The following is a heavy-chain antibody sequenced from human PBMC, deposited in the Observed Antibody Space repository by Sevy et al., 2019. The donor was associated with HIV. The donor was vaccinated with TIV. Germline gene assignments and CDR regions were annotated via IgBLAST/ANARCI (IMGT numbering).Heavy chain of an antibody. CDR2: IYIGGTT. V-gene: IGHV3-53*01. J-gene: IGHJ4*02. CDR1: GFTVSSNF. Sequence: GGSLRLSCTASGFTVSSNFMSWVRQAPGKGLEWVSDIYIGGTTYFSDSVKCRFTISRDNSKNTLYLQMHILIAADTAVDYCTGVKHFGDYYGSFDYWGQGTLVTVSS. D-gene: IGHD4-17*01. CDR3: TGVKHFGDYYGSFDY.